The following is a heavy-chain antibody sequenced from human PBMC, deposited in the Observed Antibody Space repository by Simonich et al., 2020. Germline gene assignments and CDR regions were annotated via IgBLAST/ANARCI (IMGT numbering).Heavy chain of an antibody. CDR3: ARGALTGDYYYMYV. CDR2: INPNSGGA. V-gene: IGHV1-2*02. D-gene: IGHD7-27*01. J-gene: IGHJ6*03. Sequence: QVQLVQSGAEVKKPGASVKVSCKASGYTFTGYYMHWGRQAPGQGLERMEWINPNSGGANNAQKFQGRGTMTRDTSISTAYMELSRLRSDDTAVYYCARGALTGDYYYMYVWGKGTTVTVSS. CDR1: GYTFTGYY.